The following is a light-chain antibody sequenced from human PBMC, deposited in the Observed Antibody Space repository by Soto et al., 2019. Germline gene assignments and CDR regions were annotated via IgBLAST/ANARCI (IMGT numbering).Light chain of an antibody. V-gene: IGLV2-8*01. J-gene: IGLJ2*01. CDR1: SSDVGGYNY. CDR3: SSFAGAPVI. Sequence: QSVLTQPPSASGSPGQSVAISCTGTSSDVGGYNYVSWYQQHPGKAPKLMIYEVNKRPSGVPDRFSGSKSGNTASLTVSGLQAEDEADYYCSSFAGAPVIFGGGTQLTVL. CDR2: EVN.